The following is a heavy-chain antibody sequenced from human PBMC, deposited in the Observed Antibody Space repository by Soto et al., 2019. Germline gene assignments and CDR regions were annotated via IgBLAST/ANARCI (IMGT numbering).Heavy chain of an antibody. CDR2: INHSGST. V-gene: IGHV4-34*01. D-gene: IGHD6-13*01. J-gene: IGHJ4*02. Sequence: QVQLQQWGAGLLKPSETLSLTCAVYGGSFSGYYWSWIRQPPGKGLEWIGEINHSGSTNYNPSLKSRVTISVDTSKNQFSLKLSSVTAADTAVYYCARGQRDSSSWKQFDYWGQGTLVTVSS. CDR3: ARGQRDSSSWKQFDY. CDR1: GGSFSGYY.